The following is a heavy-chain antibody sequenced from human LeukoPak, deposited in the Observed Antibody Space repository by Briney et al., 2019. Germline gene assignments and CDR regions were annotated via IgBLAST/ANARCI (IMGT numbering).Heavy chain of an antibody. CDR2: ISSSGSTI. CDR3: ARAVPLVGASFDY. J-gene: IGHJ4*02. D-gene: IGHD1-26*01. V-gene: IGHV3-48*03. Sequence: GGSLRLSCAASGFTFSSYEMNWVRQAPGKGLEWVSYISSSGSTIYYADSVKGRFTISRDNAKNSLYLQMNSLRAEDTAVYYCARAVPLVGASFDYWGQGTLVTVSS. CDR1: GFTFSSYE.